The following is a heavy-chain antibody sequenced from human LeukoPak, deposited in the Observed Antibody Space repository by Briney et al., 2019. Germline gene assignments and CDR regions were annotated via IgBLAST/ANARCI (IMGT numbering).Heavy chain of an antibody. V-gene: IGHV1-69*06. CDR3: ARDPDYYGSGSFDY. CDR1: GGTFSSYA. Sequence: SVKVSCKASGGTFSSYAISWVRQAPGQGLEWVGGIIPIFGTANYAQKFQGRVTITADKSTSTAYMELSSLRSEDTAVYYCARDPDYYGSGSFDYWGQGTLVTVSS. CDR2: IIPIFGTA. J-gene: IGHJ4*02. D-gene: IGHD3-10*01.